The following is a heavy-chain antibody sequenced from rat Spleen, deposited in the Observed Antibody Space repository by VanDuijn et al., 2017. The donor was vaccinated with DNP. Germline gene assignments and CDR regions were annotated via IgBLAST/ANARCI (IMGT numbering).Heavy chain of an antibody. Sequence: QVQMKESGPGLVQPSQTLSLTCDVAGFSLTNYNVHWVRQPPGKGLEWVGVIWNNGGTRYNSAPKSLLNISKETSKSQVFLTLNSLQSEDTATYYCARFDSWGQGIMVTVSS. CDR3: ARFDS. CDR1: GFSLTNYN. V-gene: IGHV2-41*01. J-gene: IGHJ2*01. CDR2: IWNNGGT.